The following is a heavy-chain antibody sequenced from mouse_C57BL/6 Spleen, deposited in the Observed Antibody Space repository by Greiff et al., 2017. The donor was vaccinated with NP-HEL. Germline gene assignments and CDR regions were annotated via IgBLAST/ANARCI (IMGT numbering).Heavy chain of an antibody. D-gene: IGHD1-3*01. CDR2: IDPANGNT. Sequence: VQLKQSGAELVKPGASVKLSCTASGFNIKDTYMHWVKQRPEQGLEWIGRIDPANGNTKYDPKFQGKATITAETSSNTANLQLSSLTSEDTAVYYCTRIKGWGQGTTLTDSS. CDR1: GFNIKDTY. CDR3: TRIKG. V-gene: IGHV14-3*02. J-gene: IGHJ2*01.